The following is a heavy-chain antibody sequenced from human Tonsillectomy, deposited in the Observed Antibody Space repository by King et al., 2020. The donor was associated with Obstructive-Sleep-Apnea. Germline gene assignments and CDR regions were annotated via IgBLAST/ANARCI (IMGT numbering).Heavy chain of an antibody. CDR2: INHSGVT. V-gene: IGHV4-34*01. CDR3: ARVLGAAGLDYYFDY. Sequence: VQLQQWGTGLLKPSETLSLTCAVYGGSFSDYYWSWIRPPPGKGLEWIGEINHSGVTNFNPSLKSRVTISVDTSRNQFSLKLHSVIAADSAVYYCARVLGAAGLDYYFDYWGQGTLVTVSS. CDR1: GGSFSDYY. D-gene: IGHD1-26*01. J-gene: IGHJ4*02.